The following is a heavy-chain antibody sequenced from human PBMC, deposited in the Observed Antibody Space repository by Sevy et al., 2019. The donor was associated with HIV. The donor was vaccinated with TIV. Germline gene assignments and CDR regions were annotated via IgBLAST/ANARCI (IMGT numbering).Heavy chain of an antibody. Sequence: ASVKVSFKASGFTFTSSAMQWVRQARGQRLEWIGWIVVGSGNTNYAQKFQERVTITRDMSTSTAYMELSSLRSEDTAVYYCAAVTFGAAYYYYYGMDVWGQGTTVTVSS. CDR1: GFTFTSSA. V-gene: IGHV1-58*02. J-gene: IGHJ6*02. CDR3: AAVTFGAAYYYYYGMDV. CDR2: IVVGSGNT. D-gene: IGHD3-3*01.